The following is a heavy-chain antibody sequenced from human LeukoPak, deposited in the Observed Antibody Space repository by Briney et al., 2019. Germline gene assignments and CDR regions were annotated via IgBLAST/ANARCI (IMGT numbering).Heavy chain of an antibody. D-gene: IGHD2-21*01. J-gene: IGHJ4*02. CDR2: ISGSGGST. CDR3: AKERGGEFDY. V-gene: IGHV3-23*01. Sequence: GGSLRLSCEASGFTFSTSTMHWVRQAPGKGLEWVSAISGSGGSTYYADSVKGRFTISRDNSKNTLYLQMNSLRAEDTAVYYCAKERGGEFDYWGQGTLVTVSS. CDR1: GFTFSTST.